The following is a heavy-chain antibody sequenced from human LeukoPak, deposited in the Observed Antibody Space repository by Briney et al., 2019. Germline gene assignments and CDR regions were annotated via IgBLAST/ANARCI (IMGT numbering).Heavy chain of an antibody. CDR1: GFTFSSYW. J-gene: IGHJ3*01. D-gene: IGHD3-10*01. CDR2: IKQDGIEK. V-gene: IGHV3-7*01. CDR3: AREGMVRGVPDAFDL. Sequence: GSLRLSCAASGFTFSSYWMDWVRQVPGKGLEWVANIKQDGIEKYFVGSVKGRFAISRDNAKNSLYLQMNSLRVEDTAVYYCAREGMVRGVPDAFDLWGQGTMVTVSS.